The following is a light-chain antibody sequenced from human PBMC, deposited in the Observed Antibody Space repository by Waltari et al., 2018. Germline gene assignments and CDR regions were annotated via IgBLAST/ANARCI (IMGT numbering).Light chain of an antibody. CDR1: QSISTN. Sequence: DIQMTQSPSSLSASVGDRVTITCRASQSISTNFHWYQQKPGKAPKLLVYASSNFQTGVSSRFSGSGSGTDFTLTISSLEPEDFATYYCQQYNSYSGTFGQGTKVEIK. J-gene: IGKJ1*01. V-gene: IGKV1-39*01. CDR2: ASS. CDR3: QQYNSYSGT.